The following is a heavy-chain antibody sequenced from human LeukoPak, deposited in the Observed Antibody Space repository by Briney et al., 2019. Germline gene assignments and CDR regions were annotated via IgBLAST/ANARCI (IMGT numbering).Heavy chain of an antibody. Sequence: SETLSLTCTVSGGSISSYYWSWIRQPPGKGLEWIGYIYYSGSTNYNPSLKSRVTISVDTSKNQFSLKLSSVTAADTAVYYCARRYSSSGGFDSWGQGTLVTVSS. J-gene: IGHJ4*02. CDR2: IYYSGST. CDR3: ARRYSSSGGFDS. D-gene: IGHD6-13*01. CDR1: GGSISSYY. V-gene: IGHV4-59*08.